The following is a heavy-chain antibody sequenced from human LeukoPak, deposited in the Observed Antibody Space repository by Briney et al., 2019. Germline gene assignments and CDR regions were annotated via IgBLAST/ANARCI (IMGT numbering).Heavy chain of an antibody. J-gene: IGHJ4*02. D-gene: IGHD3-22*01. CDR2: ISSTAFST. Sequence: PGGSLRLSCAASGFTFSSYGMSWVRQAPGKGLEWVSIISSTAFSTYYADSVRGRFTISRDNSKNTLYLQMNSLRAEDTAVYYCARASEDSRGQYQGFDSWGQGTLVTVSS. V-gene: IGHV3-23*01. CDR3: ARASEDSRGQYQGFDS. CDR1: GFTFSSYG.